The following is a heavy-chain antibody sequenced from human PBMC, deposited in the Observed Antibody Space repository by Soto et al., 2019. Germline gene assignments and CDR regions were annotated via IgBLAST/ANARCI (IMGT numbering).Heavy chain of an antibody. CDR1: GFTFSDYY. J-gene: IGHJ6*02. D-gene: IGHD2-8*01. CDR3: ASGPDCTKGVCHDYYYYYGMDV. Sequence: PGGSLRLSCAASGFTFSDYYMSWIRQAPGKGLEWVSYISSSGSTIYYADSVKGRFTISRDNAKNSLYLQMNSLRAEDTAVYYCASGPDCTKGVCHDYYYYYGMDVWGQGTTVTVSS. CDR2: ISSSGSTI. V-gene: IGHV3-11*01.